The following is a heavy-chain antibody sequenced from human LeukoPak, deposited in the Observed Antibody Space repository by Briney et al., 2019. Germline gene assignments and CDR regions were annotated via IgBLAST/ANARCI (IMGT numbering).Heavy chain of an antibody. V-gene: IGHV1-18*01. Sequence: GASVKVSCKASGYTFTSYGISWVRQAPGQGLEWMGWISAYNGNTNYAQKLQGRVTMTTDTSTSTAYMELRSLRSDDTAVYYCARDRSSSWWSPFDYWGQGTLVTVSS. CDR3: ARDRSSSWWSPFDY. J-gene: IGHJ4*02. D-gene: IGHD6-13*01. CDR2: ISAYNGNT. CDR1: GYTFTSYG.